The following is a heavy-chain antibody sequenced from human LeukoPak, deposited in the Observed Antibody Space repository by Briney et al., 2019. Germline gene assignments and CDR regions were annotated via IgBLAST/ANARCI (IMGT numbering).Heavy chain of an antibody. CDR1: GDSINSYY. J-gene: IGHJ4*02. Sequence: PSETLSPTCTVSGDSINSYYWSWIRQPPGKGLEWIGYVYYSGSTNYNPSLKSRVTISVDTSKNQFSLKVTSVTAADTAVYYCARTSNWFDYWGQGTLVTVSS. D-gene: IGHD1-1*01. CDR3: ARTSNWFDY. V-gene: IGHV4-59*01. CDR2: VYYSGST.